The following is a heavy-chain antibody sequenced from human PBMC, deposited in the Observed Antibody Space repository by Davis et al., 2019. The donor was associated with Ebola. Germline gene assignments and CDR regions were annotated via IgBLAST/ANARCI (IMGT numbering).Heavy chain of an antibody. CDR2: INSDGSST. CDR3: ARDWRFLEWFAFDY. J-gene: IGHJ4*02. CDR1: GFTFSSYW. D-gene: IGHD3-3*01. Sequence: GESLKISCAASGFTFSSYWMSWVRQAPGKGLVWVSRINSDGSSTSYADSVKGRFTISRDNAKNTLYLQMNSLRAEDTAVYYCARDWRFLEWFAFDYWGQGTLVTVSS. V-gene: IGHV3-74*01.